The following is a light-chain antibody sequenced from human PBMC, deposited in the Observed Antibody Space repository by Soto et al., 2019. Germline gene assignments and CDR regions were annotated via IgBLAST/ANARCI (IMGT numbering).Light chain of an antibody. Sequence: QSALTQPASVSGSPGQLITISCTGTSSDVGAYKYVSWYQQHPGKAPKLIIYEVSNRPSGVSNRFSGSKSGNTASLTISGLQAEDETDYYCNSFTSSSTYVFGTGTKVTVL. CDR3: NSFTSSSTYV. V-gene: IGLV2-14*01. J-gene: IGLJ1*01. CDR2: EVS. CDR1: SSDVGAYKY.